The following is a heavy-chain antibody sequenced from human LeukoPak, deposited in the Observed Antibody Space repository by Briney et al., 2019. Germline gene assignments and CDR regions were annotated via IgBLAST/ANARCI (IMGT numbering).Heavy chain of an antibody. V-gene: IGHV4-34*01. J-gene: IGHJ4*02. CDR3: ARVVTYYDILTVRPLFDY. D-gene: IGHD3-9*01. CDR1: GGSFSNYY. CDR2: INHSGST. Sequence: PSETLSLTCAVYGGSFSNYYWSWIRQPPGKGLEWIGEINHSGSTSYNPSLKSRVTMSVDTSKNQFSLKLSSVTAADTAVYYCARVVTYYDILTVRPLFDYWGQGTLVTVSS.